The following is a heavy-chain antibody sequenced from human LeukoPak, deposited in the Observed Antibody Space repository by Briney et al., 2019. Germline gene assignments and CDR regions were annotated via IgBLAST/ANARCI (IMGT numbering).Heavy chain of an antibody. Sequence: SLKVSCEASGGTFSSYSISWVRQAPGQGLEWVGKIIPIFGTANYAQKFQGRVTITADKSTSTAYMELSSLRSEDTAVYYCARAYGSGSYYNGPYYYYYMDVWGKGTTVTVSS. CDR3: ARAYGSGSYYNGPYYYYYMDV. V-gene: IGHV1-69*06. J-gene: IGHJ6*03. CDR2: IIPIFGTA. CDR1: GGTFSSYS. D-gene: IGHD3-10*01.